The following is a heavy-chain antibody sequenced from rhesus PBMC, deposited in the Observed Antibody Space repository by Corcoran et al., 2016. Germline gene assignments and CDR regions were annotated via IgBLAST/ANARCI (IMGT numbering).Heavy chain of an antibody. CDR3: ARDEAYSWNYFDY. V-gene: IGHV3-178*01. Sequence: VHLLESGGGLAQPGGSWRLSSSSSVFTSVGSYMVGFRQAPGKGLDWVSRISNGGGSTWYADSVKGRFTISRENAKNTLYRQMDSLRAEDTAVYYCARDEAYSWNYFDYWGQGVLVTVSS. CDR2: ISNGGGST. D-gene: IGHD1-1-1*01. CDR1: VFTSVGSY. J-gene: IGHJ4*01.